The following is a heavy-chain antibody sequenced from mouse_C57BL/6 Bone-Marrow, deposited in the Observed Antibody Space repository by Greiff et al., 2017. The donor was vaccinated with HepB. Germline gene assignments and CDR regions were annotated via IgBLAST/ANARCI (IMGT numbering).Heavy chain of an antibody. CDR2: IDPENGDT. Sequence: EVQLQQSGAELVRPGASVKLSCTASGFNIKDDYMHWVKQRPEQGLEWIGWIDPENGDTEYAPKFQGKATITADTSSTTAYLQRSSLTSEDTSVYECTTNGSRYFDVWGTGTTVTVSS. D-gene: IGHD1-1*01. J-gene: IGHJ1*03. CDR1: GFNIKDDY. V-gene: IGHV14-4*01. CDR3: TTNGSRYFDV.